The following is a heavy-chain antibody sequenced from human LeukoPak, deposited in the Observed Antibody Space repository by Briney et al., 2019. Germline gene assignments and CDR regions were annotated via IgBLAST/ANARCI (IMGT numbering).Heavy chain of an antibody. CDR2: IYSGGST. Sequence: RGCLRLSCAPSGFTLSSNYMSWVRQAPGKGLGWVSVIYSGGSTYYADSMKGRFTISRDNSKNTLYLQMNSLRAEDTAVYYCARDPHSSSWYYYFDYWGQGTLVTVSS. CDR3: ARDPHSSSWYYYFDY. V-gene: IGHV3-66*02. D-gene: IGHD6-13*01. CDR1: GFTLSSNY. J-gene: IGHJ4*02.